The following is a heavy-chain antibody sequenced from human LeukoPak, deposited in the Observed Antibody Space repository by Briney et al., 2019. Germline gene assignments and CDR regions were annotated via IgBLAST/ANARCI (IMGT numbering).Heavy chain of an antibody. Sequence: ASVKVSCKASGYTFTGYYIHWVRQAPGQGLEWMGGINPDTGGTNYAQKLQGRVTMTRDTSISTAYMQLSRLRSDDTAVYYCARGGYYASSGYYPPDAFDIWGQGTMVTVSS. D-gene: IGHD3-22*01. CDR2: INPDTGGT. J-gene: IGHJ3*02. CDR1: GYTFTGYY. V-gene: IGHV1-2*02. CDR3: ARGGYYASSGYYPPDAFDI.